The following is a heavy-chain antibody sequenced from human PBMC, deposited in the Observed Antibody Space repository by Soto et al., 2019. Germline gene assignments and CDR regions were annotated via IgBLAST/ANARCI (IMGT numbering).Heavy chain of an antibody. D-gene: IGHD3-22*01. CDR3: LHRGRSSGSGWDNWFDP. CDR2: IYWDDSK. CDR1: GFSLSTSPVA. J-gene: IGHJ5*02. V-gene: IGHV2-5*02. Sequence: QITLKESGPTLVKPTQPLTLTCTFSGFSLSTSPVAVGWIRQPPGKALEWLAIIYWDDSKHYSPSLNSRLTIPKEPSKNQVVLIMTNMDPVDTGTYYWLHRGRSSGSGWDNWFDPWGQGTLVTVSS.